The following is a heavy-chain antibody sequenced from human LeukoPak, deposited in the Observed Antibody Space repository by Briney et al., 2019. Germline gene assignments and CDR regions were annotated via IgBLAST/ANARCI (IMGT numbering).Heavy chain of an antibody. Sequence: PGGSLRLSCAASGFTFSSYSMNSVRQAPGKGLEWVSSISSSSSYIYYADSVKGRFTISRDNAKNSLYLQMNSLRAEDTAVYYCAREALYYYGSGRRYFDYWGQGTLVTVSS. CDR3: AREALYYYGSGRRYFDY. CDR2: ISSSSSYI. V-gene: IGHV3-21*01. D-gene: IGHD3-10*01. J-gene: IGHJ4*02. CDR1: GFTFSSYS.